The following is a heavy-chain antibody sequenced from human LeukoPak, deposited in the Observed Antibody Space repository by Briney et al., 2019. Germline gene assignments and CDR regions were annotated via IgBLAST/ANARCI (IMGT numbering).Heavy chain of an antibody. V-gene: IGHV4-4*07. D-gene: IGHD3-22*01. CDR2: IYTSGST. CDR3: ARGYDGSGYYGDYYYYMDV. J-gene: IGHJ6*03. Sequence: SETLSLTCTVSGGSISSYYWSWIRQPAGKGLEWIGRIYTSGSTNYNPSLKSRVTMSVDTSKNQFSLKLSSVTAADTAVYYCARGYDGSGYYGDYYYYMDVWGKGTTVTVSS. CDR1: GGSISSYY.